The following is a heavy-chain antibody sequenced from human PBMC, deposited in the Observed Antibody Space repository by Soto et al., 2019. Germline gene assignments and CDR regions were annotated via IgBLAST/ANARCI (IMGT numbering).Heavy chain of an antibody. J-gene: IGHJ4*02. CDR3: ARPLGNAPLFDY. V-gene: IGHV1-69*01. CDR1: GGTFSNYT. CDR2: IIPISGVA. Sequence: QVQLVQSGAEVKKPGSSVKVSCKASGGTFSNYTFNWVRQAPGQGLEWMGGIIPISGVAYYAQRFQGRVTITADESTNTAYMELSSLRSEDTAVYYCARPLGNAPLFDYWGQGTLVTVSS.